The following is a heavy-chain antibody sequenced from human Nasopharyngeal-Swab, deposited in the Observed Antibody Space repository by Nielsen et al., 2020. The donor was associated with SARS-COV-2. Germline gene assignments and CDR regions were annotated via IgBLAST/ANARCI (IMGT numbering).Heavy chain of an antibody. D-gene: IGHD5-12*01. Sequence: GGSLRLSCAASGFKFDENTMHWVRHTPEKGLQWVSLTRGDDGTYYADSVKGRFTISRDNTKNSVYLQMNSLRTEDSALYYCAKDLPGYEGFDYWGQGTLVTVSS. CDR1: GFKFDENT. CDR3: AKDLPGYEGFDY. CDR2: TRGDDGT. J-gene: IGHJ4*02. V-gene: IGHV3-43*01.